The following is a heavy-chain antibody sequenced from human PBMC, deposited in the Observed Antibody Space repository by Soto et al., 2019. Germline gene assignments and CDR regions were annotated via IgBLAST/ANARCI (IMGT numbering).Heavy chain of an antibody. D-gene: IGHD3-3*01. Sequence: SETLSLTCAVYGGSFSGYYWSWIRQPPGKGMGWIGEINHSGSTNYNPSQKSRVTISVDTSKNQFSLKLSSVTAADTAVYYCARGLLRFLEWLPHSYYYYGMDVWGQGTTVTVSS. CDR2: INHSGST. CDR1: GGSFSGYY. J-gene: IGHJ6*02. CDR3: ARGLLRFLEWLPHSYYYYGMDV. V-gene: IGHV4-34*01.